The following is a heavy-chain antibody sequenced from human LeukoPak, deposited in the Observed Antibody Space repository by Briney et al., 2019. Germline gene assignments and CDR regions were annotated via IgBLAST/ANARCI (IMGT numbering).Heavy chain of an antibody. J-gene: IGHJ6*02. CDR2: IWYDGSNK. D-gene: IGHD4-17*01. Sequence: SGRSLRLSCAASGFTFSSYGMHWVRQAPGKGLEWVAVIWYDGSNKYYADSVKGRFTISRDNSKNTLYLQMNSLRAEDTAVYYCARDSYGDYYYYGMDVWGQGTTVTVSS. CDR3: ARDSYGDYYYYGMDV. CDR1: GFTFSSYG. V-gene: IGHV3-33*01.